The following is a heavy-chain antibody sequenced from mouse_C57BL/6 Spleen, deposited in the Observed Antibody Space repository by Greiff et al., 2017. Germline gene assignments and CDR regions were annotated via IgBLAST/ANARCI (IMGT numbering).Heavy chain of an antibody. CDR2: IYPGDGDT. CDR3: ARSDYSNYEFAY. V-gene: IGHV1-82*01. Sequence: QVQLKESGPELVKPGASVKISCKASGYAFSSSWMNWVKQRPGKGLEWIGRIYPGDGDTNYNGKFKGKATLTADKSSSTAYMQLSSLTSEDSAVCFCARSDYSNYEFAYWGQGTLVTVSA. CDR1: GYAFSSSW. D-gene: IGHD2-5*01. J-gene: IGHJ3*01.